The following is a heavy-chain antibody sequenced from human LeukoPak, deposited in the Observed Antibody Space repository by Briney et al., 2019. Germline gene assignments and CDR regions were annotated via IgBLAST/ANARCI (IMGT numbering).Heavy chain of an antibody. CDR3: ARDYGDYYYFDY. CDR1: GGSISSSSYY. Sequence: SETLSLTCTVSGGSISSSSYYWGWIRQPPGKGLEWIGSTYYSGSTYYNPSLKSRVTISVDTSKNQFSLKLSSVTAADTAVYYCARDYGDYYYFDYWGQGTLVTVSS. CDR2: TYYSGST. V-gene: IGHV4-39*02. J-gene: IGHJ4*02. D-gene: IGHD4-17*01.